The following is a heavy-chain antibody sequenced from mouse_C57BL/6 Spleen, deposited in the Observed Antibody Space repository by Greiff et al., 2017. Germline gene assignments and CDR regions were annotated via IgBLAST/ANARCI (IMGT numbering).Heavy chain of an antibody. J-gene: IGHJ4*01. V-gene: IGHV1-76*01. Sequence: QVQLQQSGAELVRPGASVKLSCTASGYTFTDYYINWVKQRPGQGLEWIARIYPGSGNTYYNEKFKGKATLTAEKSSSTAYMQLSSLTSEDSAVYFCARSADGNYARDYWGQGTSVTVSS. CDR2: IYPGSGNT. CDR1: GYTFTDYY. D-gene: IGHD2-1*01. CDR3: ARSADGNYARDY.